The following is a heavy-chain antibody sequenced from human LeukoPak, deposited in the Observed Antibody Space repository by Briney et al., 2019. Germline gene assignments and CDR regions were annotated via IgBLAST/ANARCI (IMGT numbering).Heavy chain of an antibody. J-gene: IGHJ4*02. D-gene: IGHD4-17*01. CDR1: GFTFSSYA. Sequence: GGSLRLSCAASGFTFSSYAMSWVRQAPGKGLEWVSVISGSGGGMFYADSVKGRFTISRDNSKNTLYLQMNSLRAEDTAVYYCAKGPPTVIHYFDYWGQGTLVTVSS. CDR3: AKGPPTVIHYFDY. V-gene: IGHV3-23*01. CDR2: ISGSGGGM.